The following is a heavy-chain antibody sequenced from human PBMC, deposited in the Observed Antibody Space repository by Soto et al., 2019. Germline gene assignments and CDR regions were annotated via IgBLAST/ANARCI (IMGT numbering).Heavy chain of an antibody. V-gene: IGHV4-59*01. Sequence: SETLSLTCTVSGGSISSYYWSWIRQPPGKGLEWIGYIYYSGSTNYNPSLKSRVTISVDTSKNQFSLKLSSVTAADTAMYYCARAQSYYFDYWAQGTLVTVSS. CDR1: GGSISSYY. CDR3: ARAQSYYFDY. J-gene: IGHJ4*02. CDR2: IYYSGST.